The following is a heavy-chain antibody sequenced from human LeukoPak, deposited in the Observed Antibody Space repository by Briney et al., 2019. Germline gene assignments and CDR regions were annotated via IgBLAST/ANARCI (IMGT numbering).Heavy chain of an antibody. J-gene: IGHJ4*02. D-gene: IGHD3-10*01. CDR2: ISYDGSNK. V-gene: IGHV3-30*04. Sequence: GGSLRLSCAASGITFSSYAMHWVRQAPGKGLEWVAVISYDGSNKYYADSVKGRFTISRDNSKNTPYLQMNSLRAEDTAVYYCAKDLLRKEYYFDYWGQGTLVTVSS. CDR3: AKDLLRKEYYFDY. CDR1: GITFSSYA.